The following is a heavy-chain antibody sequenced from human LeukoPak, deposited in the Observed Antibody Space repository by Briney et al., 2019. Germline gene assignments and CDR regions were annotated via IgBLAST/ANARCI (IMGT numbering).Heavy chain of an antibody. D-gene: IGHD4-11*01. J-gene: IGHJ4*02. V-gene: IGHV1-2*02. CDR2: ISPNSGDT. CDR1: GYTFTGYY. CDR3: ARGPDYSNPHFDY. Sequence: ASVKVSCKASGYTFTGYYMHWVRQAPGQGLEWMGWISPNSGDTDIAQKFQGRVTMTRDTSIATSYMEVDSLTSDDTAVYYCARGPDYSNPHFDYWGQGTLVTVSS.